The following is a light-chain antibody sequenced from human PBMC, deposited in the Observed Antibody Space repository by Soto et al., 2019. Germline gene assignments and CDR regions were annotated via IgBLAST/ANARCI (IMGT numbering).Light chain of an antibody. CDR1: QSVSSY. J-gene: IGKJ4*01. Sequence: EIVLTQSPATLSLSPGERATLSCRASQSVSSYLAWYQQKPGQAPRLLIYDASNRSTGIPARFSGSGSGTDFTLTISSLELEDFAVYYCQLRSNWLLTFGGGTKVEIK. CDR2: DAS. CDR3: QLRSNWLLT. V-gene: IGKV3-11*01.